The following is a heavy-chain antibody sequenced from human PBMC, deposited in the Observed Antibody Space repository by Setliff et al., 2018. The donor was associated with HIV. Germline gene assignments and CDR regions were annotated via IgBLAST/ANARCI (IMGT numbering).Heavy chain of an antibody. Sequence: GASVKVSCKASGYTFTDYYMYWVQQAPGKGLEWMGRVDPEDGETIYADKFQGRVTITADTSTDTAYMELSSLRSEDTAVHYCATDRDDTSGYYRCAWGQGTLVTVSS. D-gene: IGHD3-22*01. CDR2: VDPEDGET. CDR1: GYTFTDYY. CDR3: ATDRDDTSGYYRCA. V-gene: IGHV1-69-2*01. J-gene: IGHJ5*02.